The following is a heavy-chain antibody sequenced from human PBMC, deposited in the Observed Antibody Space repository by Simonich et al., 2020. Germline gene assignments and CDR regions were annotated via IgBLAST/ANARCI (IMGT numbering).Heavy chain of an antibody. Sequence: QVQLVQSGAEVKKPGASVKVSCKASGYTFTGYYMHWVRQAPGQGLEWLGWINHNNGGTNYAQKFQGRVTMTRDTSISTAYMGLSRLRSDDTAVYYCARDLRGSYYYYYYMDVWGKGTTVTVSS. CDR1: GYTFTGYY. D-gene: IGHD1-26*01. J-gene: IGHJ6*03. V-gene: IGHV1-2*02. CDR3: ARDLRGSYYYYYYMDV. CDR2: INHNNGGT.